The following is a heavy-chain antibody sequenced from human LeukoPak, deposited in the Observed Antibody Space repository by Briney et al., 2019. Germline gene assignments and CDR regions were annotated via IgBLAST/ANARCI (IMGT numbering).Heavy chain of an antibody. CDR3: AKVRGSSWYYSD. CDR2: ISGSGGST. D-gene: IGHD6-13*01. Sequence: GGSLRLSCAASGFTFSSYAMSWVRQAPGKGLEWVSAISGSGGSTYYADSVKGRFTISRDNSKNMLYLQMNSLRAEDTAVYYCAKVRGSSWYYSDWGQGTLVTVSS. J-gene: IGHJ4*02. CDR1: GFTFSSYA. V-gene: IGHV3-23*01.